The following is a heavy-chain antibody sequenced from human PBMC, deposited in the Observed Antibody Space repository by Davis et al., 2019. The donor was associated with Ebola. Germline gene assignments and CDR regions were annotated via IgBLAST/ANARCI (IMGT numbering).Heavy chain of an antibody. J-gene: IGHJ4*02. CDR2: IWYDGSNK. V-gene: IGHV3-33*06. Sequence: PGGSLRLSCAASGFTFSSYGMHWVRQAPGKGLEWVAVIWYDGSNKYYADSVKGRFTISRDNSKNTLYLQMNSLRAEDTAVYYCAKDALYGSGSYYQPDYWGQGTLFTVSS. D-gene: IGHD3-10*01. CDR1: GFTFSSYG. CDR3: AKDALYGSGSYYQPDY.